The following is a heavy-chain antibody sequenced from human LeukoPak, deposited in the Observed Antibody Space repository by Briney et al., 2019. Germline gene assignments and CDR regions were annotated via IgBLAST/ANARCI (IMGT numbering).Heavy chain of an antibody. Sequence: GGSLRLSCAASGFTFTAYWLGWVRQPPGKGLEWVANIKQDGTEKYYVDSVKGRFTISGDNSKNTLYLQMGSLRAEDMAVYYCAKEGSGWYGDSWGQGTLVTVSS. CDR2: IKQDGTEK. V-gene: IGHV3-7*01. CDR1: GFTFTAYW. D-gene: IGHD6-19*01. J-gene: IGHJ4*02. CDR3: AKEGSGWYGDS.